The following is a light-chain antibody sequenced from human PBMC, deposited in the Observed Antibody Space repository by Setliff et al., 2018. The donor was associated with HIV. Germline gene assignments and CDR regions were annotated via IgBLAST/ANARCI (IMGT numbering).Light chain of an antibody. CDR3: SSYTTSSTLYV. CDR1: SSDVGGYYS. V-gene: IGLV2-14*03. J-gene: IGLJ1*01. Sequence: QSALPQPASVSGSPGQSITISCTGISSDVGGYYSVSWYQQHPGKAPKLMIYDVINRPSGVSNRFSGSRSGNTAPLTISGLQVEDEADYYCSSYTTSSTLYVFGPGTKVTVL. CDR2: DVI.